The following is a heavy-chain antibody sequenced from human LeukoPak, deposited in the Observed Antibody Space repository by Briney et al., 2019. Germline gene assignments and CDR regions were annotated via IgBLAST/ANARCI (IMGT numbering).Heavy chain of an antibody. V-gene: IGHV1-46*01. CDR3: ARESESDSYYYYYMDV. J-gene: IGHJ6*03. CDR2: INPSGGST. CDR1: GYTFTSYY. Sequence: GASVKVSCKASGYTFTSYYMHWVRQAPGQGLEWMGIINPSGGSTSYAQKFQGRVTMTRDTSTSTVYMELSSLRSEDTAVYYCARESESDSYYYYYMDVWGKGTTVTVSS.